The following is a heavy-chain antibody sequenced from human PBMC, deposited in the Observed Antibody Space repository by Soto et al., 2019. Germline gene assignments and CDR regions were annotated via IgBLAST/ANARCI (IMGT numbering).Heavy chain of an antibody. V-gene: IGHV1-69*01. CDR3: ARDVSSRRGAPSTYYYYGMDV. CDR1: GGTFSSYA. J-gene: IGHJ6*02. D-gene: IGHD1-26*01. CDR2: IIPIFGTA. Sequence: QVQLVQSGAEVKKPGSSVKVSCKASGGTFSSYAISWVRQAPGQGLEWMGGIIPIFGTANYAQKFQGRVTITADESTSTAYMELSSLRSEDTAVYYCARDVSSRRGAPSTYYYYGMDVWGQGTTVTVSS.